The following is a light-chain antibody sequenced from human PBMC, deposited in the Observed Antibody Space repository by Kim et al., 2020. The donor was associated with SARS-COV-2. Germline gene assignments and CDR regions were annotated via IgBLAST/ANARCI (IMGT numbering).Light chain of an antibody. CDR3: QQHGSSPIT. CDR2: GAF. J-gene: IGKJ5*01. Sequence: LFVSPGERATLACRASQRVSSIAWYQQKPGQAPSLLIYGAFTRATGIPDRFSGSGSGTDVTLTISRLEPEDFAVYFCQQHGSSPITFGQGTRLEIK. CDR1: QRVSS. V-gene: IGKV3-20*01.